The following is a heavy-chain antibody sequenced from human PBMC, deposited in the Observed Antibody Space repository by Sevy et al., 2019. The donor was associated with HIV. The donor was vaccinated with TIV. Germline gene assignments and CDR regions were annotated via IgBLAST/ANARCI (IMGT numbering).Heavy chain of an antibody. CDR2: IIPLVNIT. D-gene: IGHD5-12*01. V-gene: IGHV1-69*10. J-gene: IGHJ3*02. CDR3: ARAAQKATIVDAFDI. CDR1: GGTFSSYA. Sequence: ASVKVSCKTSGGTFSSYAFSWVRQAPGQGLEWMGGIIPLVNITDYAQKFQGRVTITADKSTSTAYMKLSSLRSEDTAVYYCARAAQKATIVDAFDIWGHGTMVTVSS.